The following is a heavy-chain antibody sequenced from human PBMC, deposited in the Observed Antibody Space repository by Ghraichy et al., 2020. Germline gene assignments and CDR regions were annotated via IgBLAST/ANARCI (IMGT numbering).Heavy chain of an antibody. J-gene: IGHJ4*02. V-gene: IGHV3-74*01. CDR3: ARGPYSGYDDYYFDY. D-gene: IGHD5-12*01. CDR2: INSDGSST. CDR1: GFTFSSYW. Sequence: LSLTCAASGFTFSSYWMHWVRQAPGKGLVWVSRINSDGSSTSYADSVKGRFTISRDNAKNTLYLQMNSLRAEDTAVYYCARGPYSGYDDYYFDYWGQGTLVTVSS.